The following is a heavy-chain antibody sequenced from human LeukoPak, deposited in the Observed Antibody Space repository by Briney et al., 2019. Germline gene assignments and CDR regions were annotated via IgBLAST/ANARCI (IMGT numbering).Heavy chain of an antibody. CDR2: IRSKAYGGTT. J-gene: IGHJ4*02. D-gene: IGHD1-26*01. CDR1: GFTFGDYA. CDR3: TREEGGSPDY. V-gene: IGHV3-49*04. Sequence: GGSLRLSCTASGFTFGDYAMSWVRRAPGKGLEWVGFIRSKAYGGTTEYAASVKGRFTISRDDSKSIAYLQMNSLKTEDTAVYYCTREEGGSPDYWGQGTLVIVSS.